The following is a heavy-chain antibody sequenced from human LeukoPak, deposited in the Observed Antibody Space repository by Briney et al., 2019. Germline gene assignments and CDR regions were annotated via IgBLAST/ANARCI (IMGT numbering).Heavy chain of an antibody. Sequence: PSETLSLTCTVSGVSISSSSYYWGWIRQPPGKGLEWIGSIYYSGSTYYNPSLKSRVTISVDTSKNQFSLMLSPVTAADTAVYYCARGIVVALPSTQLCHFGGQGPLDTV. CDR2: IYYSGST. D-gene: IGHD2/OR15-2a*01. CDR1: GVSISSSSYY. V-gene: IGHV4-39*07. CDR3: ARGIVVALPSTQLCHF. J-gene: IGHJ4*02.